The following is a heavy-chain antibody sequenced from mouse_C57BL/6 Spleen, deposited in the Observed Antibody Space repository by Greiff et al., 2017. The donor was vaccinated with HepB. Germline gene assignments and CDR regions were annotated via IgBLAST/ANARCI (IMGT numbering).Heavy chain of an antibody. CDR3: AREGASSGPFAY. CDR1: GYTFTSYW. D-gene: IGHD3-2*02. V-gene: IGHV1-69*01. CDR2: IDPSNSYT. Sequence: VKLQQPGAELVMPGASVKLSCKASGYTFTSYWMHWVKQRPGQGLEWIGEIDPSNSYTNYNQKFKGKSTLTVAKSSSTAYMQLRSLTSEDAAVYYCAREGASSGPFAYWGQGTLVTVSA. J-gene: IGHJ3*01.